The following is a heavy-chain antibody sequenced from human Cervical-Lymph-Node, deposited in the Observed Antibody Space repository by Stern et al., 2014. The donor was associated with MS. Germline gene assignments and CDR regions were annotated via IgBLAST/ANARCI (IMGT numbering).Heavy chain of an antibody. CDR1: GYTFSSYY. CDR3: ASDTAMVTLRTVYY. CDR2: INPSDKST. J-gene: IGHJ6*01. D-gene: IGHD5-18*01. V-gene: IGHV1-46*03. Sequence: QVQLVQSGAEVKRPGAAVTISCEASGYTFSSYYLHWVRHAPGQELEWMGIINPSDKSTIFAQRFQGRVTMTSDTSKSTVYMELSSLRSEDTAVYYCASDTAMVTLRTVYY.